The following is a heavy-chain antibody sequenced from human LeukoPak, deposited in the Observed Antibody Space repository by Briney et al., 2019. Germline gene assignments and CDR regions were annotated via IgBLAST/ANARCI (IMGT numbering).Heavy chain of an antibody. D-gene: IGHD3-9*01. V-gene: IGHV1-46*01. CDR2: INPSGGST. CDR1: GYTFTSYY. Sequence: ASVKVSCKASGYTFTSYYMHWVRQAPGQGLEWMGIINPSGGSTSYAQKFQGRVTMTRDTSTSTVYMELSSLRSEDTAVYYCAREGPPTILGYYYGMDVWGQGTTVTVSS. J-gene: IGHJ6*02. CDR3: AREGPPTILGYYYGMDV.